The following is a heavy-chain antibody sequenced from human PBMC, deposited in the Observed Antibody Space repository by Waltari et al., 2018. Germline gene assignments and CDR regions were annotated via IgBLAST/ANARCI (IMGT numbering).Heavy chain of an antibody. D-gene: IGHD3-10*01. Sequence: EVQLVQSGAEVKKPGATVNISCKASGYTFIDDFMHWVQQAPGKGLEWVGRIDPEDGETVYAEKFQGRVTITADTSTDTSYLELSSLRSDDTAVYYCAPLPGGSGQTFDYWGQGTLLTVSS. CDR3: APLPGGSGQTFDY. V-gene: IGHV1-69-2*01. J-gene: IGHJ4*02. CDR1: GYTFIDDF. CDR2: IDPEDGET.